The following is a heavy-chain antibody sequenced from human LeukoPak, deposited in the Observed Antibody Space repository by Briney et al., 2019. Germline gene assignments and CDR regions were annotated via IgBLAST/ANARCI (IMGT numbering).Heavy chain of an antibody. CDR3: ATGGQEFDS. Sequence: ASVKVSCKASGYSFSNYYIHWGRQAPGQGLEWMGIINPTGGSTTYAQKFQGRVTMTRDTSTSTVYMELSSLRSEDTAVYYCATGGQEFDSWGQGTLVTVSA. J-gene: IGHJ5*01. CDR2: INPTGGST. CDR1: GYSFSNYY. V-gene: IGHV1-46*01.